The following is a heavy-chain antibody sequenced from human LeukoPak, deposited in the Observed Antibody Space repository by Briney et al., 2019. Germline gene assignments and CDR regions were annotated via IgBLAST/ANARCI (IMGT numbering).Heavy chain of an antibody. CDR2: ISGSGGST. CDR1: GFTFSSYA. V-gene: IGHV3-23*01. J-gene: IGHJ3*02. D-gene: IGHD6-6*01. CDR3: AKLHRGSSSPEGDAFDI. Sequence: GGSLRLSCAASGFTFSSYAMSWVRQAPGKGLEWVSAISGSGGSTYYADSVKGRFTISRDNSKNTLYLQMNSLRAEDTAVYYCAKLHRGSSSPEGDAFDIWGQGTMVTVSS.